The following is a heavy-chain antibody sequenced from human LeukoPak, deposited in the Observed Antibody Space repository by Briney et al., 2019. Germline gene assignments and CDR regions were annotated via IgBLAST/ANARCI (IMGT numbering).Heavy chain of an antibody. CDR1: GGSISSYY. J-gene: IGHJ3*02. D-gene: IGHD1-7*01. Sequence: SETLSLTCTVSGGSISSYYWSWIRQPPGKGLEWIGYIYYSGSTNYNPSLKSRVTMSVDTSKNQFSLKLTSVTAADTAVYYCAKQNWNYGAFNIWGQGTMVTVSS. CDR3: AKQNWNYGAFNI. V-gene: IGHV4-59*12. CDR2: IYYSGST.